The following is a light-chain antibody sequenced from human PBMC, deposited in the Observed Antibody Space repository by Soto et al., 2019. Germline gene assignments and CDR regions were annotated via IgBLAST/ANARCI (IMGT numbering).Light chain of an antibody. Sequence: QSVLTQPASVSGSPGQWITISCTGTSSDVGGYKYVSWYQQYPGKAPKLMMYDVSNRPSGVSNRFSGSKSGNTASLTISGLQAEDEADYYCSSYTSSSPCVFGTGTKVTVL. J-gene: IGLJ1*01. CDR1: SSDVGGYKY. V-gene: IGLV2-14*01. CDR3: SSYTSSSPCV. CDR2: DVS.